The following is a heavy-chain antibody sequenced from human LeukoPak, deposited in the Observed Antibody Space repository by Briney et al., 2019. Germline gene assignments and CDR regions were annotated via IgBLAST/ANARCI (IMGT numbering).Heavy chain of an antibody. CDR2: IHSSGGNT. CDR3: AKDSRYCGNDCYSFFDY. V-gene: IGHV3-23*01. D-gene: IGHD2-21*02. Sequence: PGGSLRLSCAASGFSFSSFSMTWVRQAPGKGLEWVSAIHSSGGNTYYADSVKGRFTISRDNSKNTLYLQMNSLRAEDTAVYYCAKDSRYCGNDCYSFFDYWGQGTLVTVSS. J-gene: IGHJ4*02. CDR1: GFSFSSFS.